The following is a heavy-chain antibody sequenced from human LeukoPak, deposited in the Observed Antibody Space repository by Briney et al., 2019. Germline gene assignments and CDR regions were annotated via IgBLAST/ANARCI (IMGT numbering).Heavy chain of an antibody. CDR3: AKDKGGSYYPAYFDY. CDR1: GFTFSSYA. CDR2: ISGSGGST. Sequence: GGSLRLSCAASGFTFSSYAMSWVRQAPGKGLEWVSAISGSGGSTYNADSVKGRFTISRDNSKNTLYLRMNSLRAEDTAVYYCAKDKGGSYYPAYFDYWGQGTLVTVSS. V-gene: IGHV3-23*01. J-gene: IGHJ4*02. D-gene: IGHD1-26*01.